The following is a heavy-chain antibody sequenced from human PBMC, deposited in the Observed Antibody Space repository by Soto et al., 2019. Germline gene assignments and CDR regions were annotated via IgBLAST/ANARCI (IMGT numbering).Heavy chain of an antibody. J-gene: IGHJ6*02. CDR3: ATGYCTNGVCYTRTLSGMDV. D-gene: IGHD2-8*01. CDR1: GGSFSGSY. CDR2: INHSGST. Sequence: SETLSLTCAVYGGSFSGSYWSWIRQPPGKGLEWIGEINHSGSTNYNPSLKSRVTISVDTSKNQFSLKLSSVTAADTAVYYCATGYCTNGVCYTRTLSGMDVWGQGTTVTVSS. V-gene: IGHV4-34*01.